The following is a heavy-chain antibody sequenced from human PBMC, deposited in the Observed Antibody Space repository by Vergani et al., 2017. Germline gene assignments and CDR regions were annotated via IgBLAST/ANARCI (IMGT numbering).Heavy chain of an antibody. Sequence: QVQLVQSGAEVKKPWSSVKVSCKASGGTFSSYAISWVRQAPGQGLEWMGGIIPIFGTANYAQKFQGRVTITADESTSTAYMELSSLRSEDTAVYYCARGYCSSTSCYTGVAFDIWGQGTMVTVSS. V-gene: IGHV1-69*01. CDR2: IIPIFGTA. CDR3: ARGYCSSTSCYTGVAFDI. J-gene: IGHJ3*02. D-gene: IGHD2-2*02. CDR1: GGTFSSYA.